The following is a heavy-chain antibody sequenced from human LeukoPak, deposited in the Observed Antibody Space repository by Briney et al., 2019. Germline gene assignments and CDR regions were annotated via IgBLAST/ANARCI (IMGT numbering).Heavy chain of an antibody. CDR3: AKDPNYYDSSTPGLGDY. D-gene: IGHD3-22*01. CDR1: GFTFSSYA. Sequence: PGGSLGLSCAASGFTFSSYAMSWVRQAPGKGLEWVSAISGSGGSTYYADSVKGRFTISRDNSKNTLYLQMNSLRAEDTAVYYCAKDPNYYDSSTPGLGDYWGQGTLVTVSS. CDR2: ISGSGGST. V-gene: IGHV3-23*01. J-gene: IGHJ4*02.